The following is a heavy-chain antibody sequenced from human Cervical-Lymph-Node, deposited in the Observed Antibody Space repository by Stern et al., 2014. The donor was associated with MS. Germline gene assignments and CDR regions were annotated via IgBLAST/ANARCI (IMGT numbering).Heavy chain of an antibody. CDR2: IIPIFGKA. J-gene: IGHJ4*02. CDR1: GGTFSSYA. Sequence: VQLVESGAEVKKPGSSVKVSCKASGGTFSSYAISWVRQAPGQGLEWMGGIIPIFGKANCAQKFQGGVTITADESTSTAYMELSSLRSEDTAVYYCARPGGSSSSEGCFDYWGQGTLVTVSS. V-gene: IGHV1-69*01. D-gene: IGHD6-6*01. CDR3: ARPGGSSSSEGCFDY.